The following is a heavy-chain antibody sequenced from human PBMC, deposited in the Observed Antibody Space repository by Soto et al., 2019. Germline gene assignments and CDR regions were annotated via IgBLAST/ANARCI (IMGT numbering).Heavy chain of an antibody. CDR3: ARNRIYSSGYSANESYLDY. J-gene: IGHJ4*02. D-gene: IGHD3-22*01. CDR1: GGSLSSGGYS. V-gene: IGHV4-30-2*01. Sequence: SETLSLTCAVSGGSLSSGGYSWSWIRQPPGKGLEWIGYIYHSGSTYYNPSLKSRVTISVDRSKNQFSLKLSSVTAADTAVYYCARNRIYSSGYSANESYLDYWGQGTLVTVSS. CDR2: IYHSGST.